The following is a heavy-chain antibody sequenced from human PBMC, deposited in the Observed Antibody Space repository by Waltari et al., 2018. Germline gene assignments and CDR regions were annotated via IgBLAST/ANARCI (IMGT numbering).Heavy chain of an antibody. J-gene: IGHJ4*02. V-gene: IGHV4-38-2*01. D-gene: IGHD6-19*01. Sequence: QVQLQESGPGLVKPSETLSLTCAVSGYSISSGYYWGWIRQPPGKGLEWIGSIYHSGSTYYNPALKSRVTISVDTSKNQFSLKLSSVTAADTAVYYCARLRYAPGYSSGWYHYYFDYWGQGTLVTVSS. CDR1: GYSISSGYY. CDR2: IYHSGST. CDR3: ARLRYAPGYSSGWYHYYFDY.